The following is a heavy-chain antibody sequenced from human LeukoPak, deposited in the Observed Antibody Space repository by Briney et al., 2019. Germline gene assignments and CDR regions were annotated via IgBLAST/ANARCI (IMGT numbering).Heavy chain of an antibody. V-gene: IGHV1-69*01. CDR3: ARGDRVLRFLEWANNHYYYYMDV. D-gene: IGHD3-3*01. CDR1: GGTFSSYA. Sequence: SVKVSCKASGGTFSSYAISWVRQAPGQGLEWMGGIIPIFGTANYAQKFQGRVTITAGESTSTAYMELSSLRSEDTAVYYCARGDRVLRFLEWANNHYYYYMDVWGKGTTVTVSS. J-gene: IGHJ6*03. CDR2: IIPIFGTA.